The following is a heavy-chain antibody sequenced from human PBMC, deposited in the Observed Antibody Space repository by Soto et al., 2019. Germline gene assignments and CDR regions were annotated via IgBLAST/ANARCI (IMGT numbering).Heavy chain of an antibody. V-gene: IGHV1-69*13. D-gene: IGHD6-19*01. CDR1: GATFSSYA. J-gene: IGHJ6*02. Sequence: ASEEVACKASGATFSSYAISWVRQAPGQGLEWRGGIIPIFGTANYAQKFQGRVTITADESTSTAYMELSSLRYEDTAVYYCARGELSSSRWYLGSGMEVWRQGTRVTVSS. CDR3: ARGELSSSRWYLGSGMEV. CDR2: IIPIFGTA.